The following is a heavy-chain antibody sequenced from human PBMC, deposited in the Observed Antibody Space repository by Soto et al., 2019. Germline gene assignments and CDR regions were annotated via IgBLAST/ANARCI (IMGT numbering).Heavy chain of an antibody. CDR1: GGTFSSYV. CDR3: AATPLVATIRWYFDL. D-gene: IGHD5-12*01. CDR2: IIPISGTG. Sequence: QVQLVQSGAEVKKPGSSVKVSCKASGGTFSSYVISWVRQAPGQGLEWMGGIIPISGTGKYAQKFQGRVTITANECTSAAYMELRSLSSEHTAVCYCAATPLVATIRWYFDLWGRGTLFTLSS. J-gene: IGHJ2*01. V-gene: IGHV1-69*01.